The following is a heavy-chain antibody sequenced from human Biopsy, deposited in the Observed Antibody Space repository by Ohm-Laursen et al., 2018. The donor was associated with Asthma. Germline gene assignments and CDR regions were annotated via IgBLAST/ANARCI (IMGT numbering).Heavy chain of an antibody. J-gene: IGHJ6*02. D-gene: IGHD6-19*01. V-gene: IGHV1-69*13. Sequence: GASVKVSCKAPGGTFSNFAISWVRQAPGQGLEWLGGIMTVFGTTNYAQKIQGRVTITADEPTSTAYMEVTSLRSEDTAIYYCARCQVGYSSGWSLLLKKIYYSGMDVWGQGTAVTVSS. CDR3: ARCQVGYSSGWSLLLKKIYYSGMDV. CDR1: GGTFSNFA. CDR2: IMTVFGTT.